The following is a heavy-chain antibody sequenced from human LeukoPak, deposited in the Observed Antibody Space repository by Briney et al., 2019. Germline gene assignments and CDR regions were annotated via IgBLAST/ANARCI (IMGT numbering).Heavy chain of an antibody. CDR2: ISSSSSTI. J-gene: IGHJ4*02. CDR1: GGSFSGYY. V-gene: IGHV3-11*04. D-gene: IGHD5-24*01. CDR3: ARGKMAAFDY. Sequence: LSLTCAVYGGSFSGYYWSWIRQPPGKGLEWVSYISSSSSTIYYADSVKGRFTISRDNAKNSLYLQMNSLRAEDTAVYYCARGKMAAFDYWGQGTLVTVSS.